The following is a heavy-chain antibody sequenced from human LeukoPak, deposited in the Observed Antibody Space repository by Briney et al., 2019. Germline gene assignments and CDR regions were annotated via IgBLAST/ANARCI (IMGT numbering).Heavy chain of an antibody. Sequence: PSETLSLTCTVSGGSISSYYWSWIRQPPGKGLEWIGYIYYSGSTNYNPSLKSRVTISVDTSKNQFSLKLSSVTAADTAVYYCAREVAVAGTGYYYYYYMDVWGKGTTVTVSS. CDR2: IYYSGST. CDR1: GGSISSYY. V-gene: IGHV4-59*01. D-gene: IGHD6-19*01. J-gene: IGHJ6*03. CDR3: AREVAVAGTGYYYYYYMDV.